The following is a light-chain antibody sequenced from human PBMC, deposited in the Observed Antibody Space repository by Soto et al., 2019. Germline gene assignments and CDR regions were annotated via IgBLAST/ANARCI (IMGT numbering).Light chain of an antibody. CDR2: DTS. J-gene: IGKJ1*01. V-gene: IGKV3-15*01. CDR1: QGIGDT. Sequence: DIVLTPSPGTLSLSPGARATLSCRASQGIGDTLAWYQHKPGQTPRLLIYDTSTRATGVPARFSGSGSGTEFTLTISSLQPDDFATYYCQQYNSYPSTFGQGTKVDIK. CDR3: QQYNSYPST.